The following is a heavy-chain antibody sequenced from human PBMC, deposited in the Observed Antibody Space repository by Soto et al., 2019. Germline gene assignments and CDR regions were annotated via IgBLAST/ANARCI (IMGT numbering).Heavy chain of an antibody. Sequence: ETVYLTCAVYVGSFSGYYWSWIRQPPGKGLEWIGEINHSGSTNYNPSLKSRVTISVDTSKNQFSLKLSSVTAADTAVYYCARQRITIFGVVTPTTKYYFDYWGQGTLVTVSS. J-gene: IGHJ4*02. V-gene: IGHV4-34*01. CDR3: ARQRITIFGVVTPTTKYYFDY. D-gene: IGHD3-3*01. CDR1: VGSFSGYY. CDR2: INHSGST.